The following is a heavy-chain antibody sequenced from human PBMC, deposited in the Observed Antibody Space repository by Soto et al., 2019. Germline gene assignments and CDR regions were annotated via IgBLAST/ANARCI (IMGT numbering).Heavy chain of an antibody. D-gene: IGHD3-22*01. Sequence: SETLSLTCTVSGGSVSSNSYSWGWIRQSPGKGLEWIGTIYSTDKTYYHPSLLSRVTISVDTAKNQFSLSLSSVTAADTAVYYCTGAYYDIDGYILDPWGQGTSVTVSS. J-gene: IGHJ5*02. V-gene: IGHV4-39*07. CDR2: IYSTDKT. CDR3: TGAYYDIDGYILDP. CDR1: GGSVSSNSYS.